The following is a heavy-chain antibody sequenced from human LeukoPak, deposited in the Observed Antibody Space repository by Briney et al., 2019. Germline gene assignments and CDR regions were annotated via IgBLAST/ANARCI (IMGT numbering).Heavy chain of an antibody. CDR1: GGSISTYY. Sequence: SETLSLTCTVSGGSISTYYWSWIRQPPGKGLEWIGYIYYSGSTNYNPSLKSRVTISVDTSKNQFSLKLSSVTVADTAVYYCARVTYYYDSSGPNAFDIWGQGTMVTVSS. V-gene: IGHV4-59*01. J-gene: IGHJ3*02. D-gene: IGHD3-22*01. CDR2: IYYSGST. CDR3: ARVTYYYDSSGPNAFDI.